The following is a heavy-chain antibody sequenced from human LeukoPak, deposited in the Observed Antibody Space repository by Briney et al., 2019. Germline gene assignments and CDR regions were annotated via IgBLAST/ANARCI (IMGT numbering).Heavy chain of an antibody. D-gene: IGHD2-8*02. CDR1: GFTFSSYW. J-gene: IGHJ4*02. CDR2: ISNDGNNK. CDR3: AKGGGVIGRSYYLDY. V-gene: IGHV3-30*18. Sequence: GGSLRLSCAASGFTFSSYWMSWVRQAPGKGLEWVAAISNDGNNKFYADSVKGRFTISRDNPKNTMNLQMNSLRAEDTAVYYCAKGGGVIGRSYYLDYWGQGTLVTVSS.